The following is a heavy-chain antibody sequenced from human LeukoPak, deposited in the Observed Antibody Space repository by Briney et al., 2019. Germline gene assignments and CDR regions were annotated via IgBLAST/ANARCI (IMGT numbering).Heavy chain of an antibody. CDR3: ARYKGKANWFDP. V-gene: IGHV4-30-2*01. J-gene: IGHJ5*02. CDR1: GGSISSGGYS. Sequence: SETLSLTCAVSGGSISSGGYSWSWIRQPPGKGLEWIGYIYHSGSTYYNPSLKSRVTISVDRSKNQFSLKLSSVTAADTAVYYCARYKGKANWFDPWGQGTLVTVSS. D-gene: IGHD1-1*01. CDR2: IYHSGST.